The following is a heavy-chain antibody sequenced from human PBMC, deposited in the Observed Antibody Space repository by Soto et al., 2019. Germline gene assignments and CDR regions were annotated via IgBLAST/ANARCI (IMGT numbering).Heavy chain of an antibody. CDR3: LMRTTTSSFSAMDV. V-gene: IGHV3-30-3*01. Sequence: QVQLVESGGGVVQPGRSLRLSCAASGFTFSYHALNWVRQAPGKGLEWVAVISYDGDNKYIAESVKGRFTISRDNSMKSVCLQMNIQRPEETAMYLCLMRTTTSSFSAMDVWGQGNTVTVPS. CDR1: GFTFSYHA. D-gene: IGHD1-1*01. CDR2: ISYDGDNK. J-gene: IGHJ6*02.